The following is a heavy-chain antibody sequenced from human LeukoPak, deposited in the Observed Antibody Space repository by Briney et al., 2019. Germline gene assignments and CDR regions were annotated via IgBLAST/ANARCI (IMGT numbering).Heavy chain of an antibody. Sequence: SQALSLTRAISGDSVSSNSAAWNWIRQSPSRGLEWLGRTYYRSKWYNDYAVSVKSRITINPDTSKNQFSLQLNSVTPEDTAVYEFVRDRLLVAGTYYYYYGMDVWGQGTTVTVSS. CDR2: TYYRSKWYN. J-gene: IGHJ6*02. CDR3: VRDRLLVAGTYYYYYGMDV. D-gene: IGHD6-19*01. CDR1: GDSVSSNSAA. V-gene: IGHV6-1*01.